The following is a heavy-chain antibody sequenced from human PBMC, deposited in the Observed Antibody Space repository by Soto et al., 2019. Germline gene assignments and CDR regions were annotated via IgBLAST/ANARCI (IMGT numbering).Heavy chain of an antibody. CDR3: ARAEGGGYCSSTSCPPGPLNY. D-gene: IGHD2-2*01. V-gene: IGHV3-30-3*01. Sequence: QVQLVESGGGVVQPGRSLRLSCAASGFTFSSYAMHWVRQAPGKGLEWVAVISYDGSNKYYADSVKGRFTISRDNSKNMLYLQMNSLRAEDTAVYYCARAEGGGYCSSTSCPPGPLNYWGQGTLVTVSS. J-gene: IGHJ4*02. CDR2: ISYDGSNK. CDR1: GFTFSSYA.